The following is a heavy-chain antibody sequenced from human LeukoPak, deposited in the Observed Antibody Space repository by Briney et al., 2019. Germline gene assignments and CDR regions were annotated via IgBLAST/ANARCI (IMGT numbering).Heavy chain of an antibody. CDR3: ARGEPHYYDSSGYGPYFDY. CDR2: IYYSGST. Sequence: SETLSLTCTVSGGSISSYYWSWIRQPPGKGLEWIGYIYYSGSTNYNPSLKSRVTISVDTSKNQFSLKLSSVTAADTAVYYCARGEPHYYDSSGYGPYFDYWGQGTLVTVSS. J-gene: IGHJ4*02. CDR1: GGSISSYY. D-gene: IGHD3-22*01. V-gene: IGHV4-59*12.